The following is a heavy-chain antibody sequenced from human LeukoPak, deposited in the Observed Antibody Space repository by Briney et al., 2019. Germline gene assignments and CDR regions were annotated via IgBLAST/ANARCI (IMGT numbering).Heavy chain of an antibody. CDR1: GGSISNYY. J-gene: IGHJ6*03. CDR2: IYYSGST. D-gene: IGHD3-9*01. CDR3: ARGVRLRYFDWLPNYYYYYYMDV. V-gene: IGHV4-59*12. Sequence: SETLSLTCTVSGGSISNYYWSWIRQPPGKGLEWIGYIYYSGSTNYNPSLKSRVTISVDTSKNQFSLKLSSVTAADTAVYYCARGVRLRYFDWLPNYYYYYYMDVWGKGTTVTVSS.